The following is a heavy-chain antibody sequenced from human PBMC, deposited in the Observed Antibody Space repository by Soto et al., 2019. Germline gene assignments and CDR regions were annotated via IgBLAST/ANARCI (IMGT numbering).Heavy chain of an antibody. D-gene: IGHD1-20*01. V-gene: IGHV3-11*01. CDR2: ISSSGSTI. J-gene: IGHJ5*02. CDR1: GFTFSDYY. Sequence: GGSLRLSCAASGFTFSDYYMSWIRQAPGKGLEWVSYISSSGSTIYYADSVKGRFTISRDNAKNSLYLTMNSLRAEDTAVYYCAGWWYNWNDGLVNWFDPWGQGTLVTVSS. CDR3: AGWWYNWNDGLVNWFDP.